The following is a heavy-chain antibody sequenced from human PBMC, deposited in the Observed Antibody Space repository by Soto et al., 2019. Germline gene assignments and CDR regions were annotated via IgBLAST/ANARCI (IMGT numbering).Heavy chain of an antibody. CDR2: ISWNSGSI. V-gene: IGHV3-9*01. D-gene: IGHD3-16*02. Sequence: EVQLVESGGGLVQPGRSLRLSCAASGFTFDDYAMHWVRQAPGKGLEWVSGISWNSGSIGYADSVKGRFTISRDNAKNSLYLQMNSLRAEDTALYYCAKGYLPQARIMITFGGVIVTADYFDYWGQETLVTVSS. CDR3: AKGYLPQARIMITFGGVIVTADYFDY. J-gene: IGHJ4*02. CDR1: GFTFDDYA.